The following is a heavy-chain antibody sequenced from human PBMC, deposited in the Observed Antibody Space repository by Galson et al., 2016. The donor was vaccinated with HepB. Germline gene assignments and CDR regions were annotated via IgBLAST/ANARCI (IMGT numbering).Heavy chain of an antibody. CDR2: IDPDGTTT. CDR1: GFTFSVHW. J-gene: IGHJ6*02. V-gene: IGHV3-74*01. D-gene: IGHD3-9*01. CDR3: AAEGFFVWLSLFYAMDV. Sequence: SLRLSCAASGFTFSVHWMHWVRQAPGKGLVWVSSIDPDGTTTDYADSVKGRFTVSRDNANNTLFLEMTSLRAEDTAVYFCAAEGFFVWLSLFYAMDVWGQGALVTVSS.